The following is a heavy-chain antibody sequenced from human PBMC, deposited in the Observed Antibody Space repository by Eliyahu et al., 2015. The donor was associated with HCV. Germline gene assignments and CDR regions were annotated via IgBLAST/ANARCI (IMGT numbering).Heavy chain of an antibody. V-gene: IGHV1-2*02. Sequence: QVQLVQSGAEVTKPGASVKVSCXASGYTFSXYYINWVRQAXGQGLEWMXWINCKSGATNYAQKFQGRVTMTRDTSISTAYMELSSLRSDDTAVYFCAKRGSVVDGSGDFQYWGQGTLVTVSS. J-gene: IGHJ1*01. CDR2: INCKSGAT. CDR3: AKRGSVVDGSGDFQY. D-gene: IGHD3-10*01. CDR1: GYTFSXYY.